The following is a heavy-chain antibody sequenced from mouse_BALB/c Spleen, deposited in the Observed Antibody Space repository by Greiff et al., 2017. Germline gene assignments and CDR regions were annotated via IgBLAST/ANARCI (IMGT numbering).Heavy chain of an antibody. V-gene: IGHV5-4*02. J-gene: IGHJ3*01. Sequence: EVQGVESGGGLVKPGGSLKLSCAASGFTFSDYYMYWVRQTPEKRLEWVATISDGGSYTYYPDSVKGRFTISRDNAKNNLYLQMSSLKSEDTAMYYCARATHYYGSSYVSWFAYWGQGTLVTVSA. CDR2: ISDGGSYT. D-gene: IGHD1-1*01. CDR3: ARATHYYGSSYVSWFAY. CDR1: GFTFSDYY.